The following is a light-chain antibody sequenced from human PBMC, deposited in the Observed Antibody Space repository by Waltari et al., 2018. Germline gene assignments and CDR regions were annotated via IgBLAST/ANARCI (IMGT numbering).Light chain of an antibody. Sequence: EIVMTQSPATLSVSPGERATLSCRASQSVSSNLTWYQQKPGQAPRLLIYGASTRATGIPARFSGSGSGTEFTLTISSMQSEDFAVYYCQQYNNWPPVTFGGGTKVEIK. J-gene: IGKJ4*01. CDR2: GAS. CDR1: QSVSSN. CDR3: QQYNNWPPVT. V-gene: IGKV3-15*01.